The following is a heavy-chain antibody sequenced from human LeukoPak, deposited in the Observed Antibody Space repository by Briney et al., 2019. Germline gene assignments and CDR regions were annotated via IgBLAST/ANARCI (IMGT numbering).Heavy chain of an antibody. J-gene: IGHJ4*02. CDR2: ISYSGNTI. CDR3: ASRYYYDSSGKFDN. D-gene: IGHD3-22*01. Sequence: GGSLRLSCSASGFTFSDYEMNWVRQAPGKGLEWVAFISYSGNTIQYADSVKGRFTISRDNAKNSLYLQMNSLRAEDTAVYYCASRYYYDSSGKFDNWGQGTLVTVSS. CDR1: GFTFSDYE. V-gene: IGHV3-48*03.